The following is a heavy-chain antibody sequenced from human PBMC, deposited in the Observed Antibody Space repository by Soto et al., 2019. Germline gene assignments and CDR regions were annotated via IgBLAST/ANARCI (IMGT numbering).Heavy chain of an antibody. V-gene: IGHV1-8*01. Sequence: ASVKVSCKASGYTFTSSDINWVRQATGQGLEWMGWMNPNSGNAGYAQKFQGRVTMTRNTSISTAYMELSSLRSEDTAVYYCAREGPLDTAMVSDAFDIWGQGTMVTVSS. CDR1: GYTFTSSD. D-gene: IGHD5-18*01. CDR3: AREGPLDTAMVSDAFDI. CDR2: MNPNSGNA. J-gene: IGHJ3*02.